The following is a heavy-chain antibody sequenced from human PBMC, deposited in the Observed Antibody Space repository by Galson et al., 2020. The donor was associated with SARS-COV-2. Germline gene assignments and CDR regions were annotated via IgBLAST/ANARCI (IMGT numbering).Heavy chain of an antibody. CDR2: ISYSSGTI. CDR1: GFTFSSYN. D-gene: IGHD3-10*01. CDR3: AREEGWVRGSKYFDY. Sequence: GGSLRLSCAASGFTFSSYNMNWVRQAPGKGLEWVSYISYSSGTIYFADSVKGRFTISRDNAKNSLFLQLNSLRAEDTAVYYCAREEGWVRGSKYFDYWGQGTLVTVSS. V-gene: IGHV3-48*01. J-gene: IGHJ4*02.